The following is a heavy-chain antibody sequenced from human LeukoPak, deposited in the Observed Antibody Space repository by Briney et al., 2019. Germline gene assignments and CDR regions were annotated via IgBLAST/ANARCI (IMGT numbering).Heavy chain of an antibody. Sequence: PGGSLRLSCVASGFTFSSYSMNWVRQAPGKGLEWVSSISAGSNYIYYADSMKGRFTISRDNAKNPLYLQMNNLRVEDTAVYYCVRDAAAGPVNGYWGQGTLVTVSS. CDR2: ISAGSNYI. J-gene: IGHJ4*02. CDR3: VRDAAAGPVNGY. V-gene: IGHV3-21*01. CDR1: GFTFSSYS. D-gene: IGHD6-13*01.